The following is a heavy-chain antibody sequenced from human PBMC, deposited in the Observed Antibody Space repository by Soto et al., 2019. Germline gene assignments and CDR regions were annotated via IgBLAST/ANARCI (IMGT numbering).Heavy chain of an antibody. CDR3: ARIHGPSGNYDLDY. CDR2: IDWADDK. D-gene: IGHD5-12*01. V-gene: IGHV2-70*13. J-gene: IGHJ4*02. CDR1: GFSITTRAMC. Sequence: SGPTLVNPTQTLTLTCTFSGFSITTRAMCVSWIHQPPGKALEWLALIDWADDKYYSTSLKTRLTISKDTSKNQVVLTMTNVDPVDTATYYCARIHGPSGNYDLDYWGQGTLVTVS.